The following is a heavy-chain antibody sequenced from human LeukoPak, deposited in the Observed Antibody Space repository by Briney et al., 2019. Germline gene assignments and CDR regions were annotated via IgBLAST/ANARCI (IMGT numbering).Heavy chain of an antibody. D-gene: IGHD5-18*01. J-gene: IGHJ6*03. CDR3: ARVYSYGTYYYYYMDV. CDR1: GYTFTSYD. V-gene: IGHV1-8*01. CDR2: MNPNSGNT. Sequence: ASVKVSCKASGYTFTSYDINWVRQATGQGLEWMGWMNPNSGNTGYAQKFQGRVTTTRNTSISTAYMELSSLRSEDTAAYYCARVYSYGTYYYYYMDVWGKGTTVTVSS.